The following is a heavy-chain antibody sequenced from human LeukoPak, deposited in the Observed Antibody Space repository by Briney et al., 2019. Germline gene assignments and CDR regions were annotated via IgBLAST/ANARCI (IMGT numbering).Heavy chain of an antibody. D-gene: IGHD3-10*01. CDR1: GFTFSSYE. CDR3: AKDSYYGSGSYYLRYYFDY. V-gene: IGHV3-30*02. CDR2: IRYDGSNK. Sequence: GGSLRLSCAASGFTFSSYEMNWVRQAPGKGLEWVAFIRYDGSNKYYADSVKGRFTISRDNSKNTLYLQMNSLRAEDTAVYYCAKDSYYGSGSYYLRYYFDYWGQGTLVTVSS. J-gene: IGHJ4*02.